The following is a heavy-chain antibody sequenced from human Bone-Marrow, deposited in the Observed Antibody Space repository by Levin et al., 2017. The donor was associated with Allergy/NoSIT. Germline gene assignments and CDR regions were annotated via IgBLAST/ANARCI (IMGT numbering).Heavy chain of an antibody. J-gene: IGHJ4*02. CDR3: ARDGVDDYGDSYGDYFDY. V-gene: IGHV3-21*01. Sequence: GGSLRLSCAASGFTFSSYTMNWVRQAPGKGLEWVSSISSSDRYIFYAPSVEGRFTISRDNAKNSLFLRMDSLRAEDTAVYYCARDGVDDYGDSYGDYFDYWGQGTLVTVSA. D-gene: IGHD4-17*01. CDR2: ISSSDRYI. CDR1: GFTFSSYT.